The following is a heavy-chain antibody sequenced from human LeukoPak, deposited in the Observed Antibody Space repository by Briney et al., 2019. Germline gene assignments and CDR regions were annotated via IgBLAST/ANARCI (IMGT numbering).Heavy chain of an antibody. J-gene: IGHJ4*02. D-gene: IGHD6-19*01. CDR3: ATANRLPGIAVAGEHHFDY. V-gene: IGHV1-24*01. CDR2: FDPEDGET. CDR1: GYTLTELS. Sequence: ASVKVSCKVSGYTLTELSMHWVRQAPGKGLEWMGGFDPEDGETIYAQKFQGRVTMTEDTSTDTAYMELSSLRSEDTAVYYCATANRLPGIAVAGEHHFDYWGQGTLVTVSS.